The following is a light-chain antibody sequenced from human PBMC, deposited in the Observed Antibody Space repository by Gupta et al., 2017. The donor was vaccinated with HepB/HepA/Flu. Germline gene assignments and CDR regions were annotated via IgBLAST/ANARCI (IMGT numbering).Light chain of an antibody. CDR3: QHRSSFFT. J-gene: IGKJ3*01. CDR1: QSVSSY. CDR2: DAS. Sequence: EIVLTQSPATLSLSTGESATLSCRASQSVSSYLAWYQQKPGQAHRLIIYDASKRATGITVGFSGSGEWKDFTLTISRLEPEDCEVYYCQHRSSFFTVGHGTXVDIK. V-gene: IGKV3-11*01.